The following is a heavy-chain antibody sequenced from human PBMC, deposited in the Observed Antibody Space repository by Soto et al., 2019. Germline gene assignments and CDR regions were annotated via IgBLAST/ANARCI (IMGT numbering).Heavy chain of an antibody. V-gene: IGHV1-69*01. CDR1: EGTFNSYA. CDR3: ASGASRWYPYFFDS. Sequence: QAQVVQSGAEVRKPGSSVKLSCKASEGTFNSYAIAWVRQAPGQGLAWMGGIIPYYNTLNYAQKFQDRVTITADDSTNTVYMELSSLRSDDTAVYFCASGASRWYPYFFDSWAQGTLVTVSS. D-gene: IGHD6-13*01. J-gene: IGHJ4*02. CDR2: IIPYYNTL.